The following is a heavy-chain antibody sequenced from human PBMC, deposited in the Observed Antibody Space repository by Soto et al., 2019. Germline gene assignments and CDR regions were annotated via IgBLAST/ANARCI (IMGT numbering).Heavy chain of an antibody. Sequence: SETLSLTCTVSGGSVSSENYYWSWIRQPPGKGLEWIGYIDYSGNTNYIPSLKNRVTISIDTSRNQFSLKLTSVTAADTAVYYCARVPDRWGQGTLVTVSS. CDR1: GGSVSSENYY. D-gene: IGHD2-2*01. CDR2: IDYSGNT. V-gene: IGHV4-61*01. CDR3: ARVPDR. J-gene: IGHJ5*02.